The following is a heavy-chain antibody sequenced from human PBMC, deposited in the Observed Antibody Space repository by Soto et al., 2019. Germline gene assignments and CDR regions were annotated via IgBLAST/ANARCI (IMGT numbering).Heavy chain of an antibody. Sequence: QLQLQESGPGLVKPSETLPLTCTVSGDSIRSTNYYSGWIRQSPGQGLGWLGSIYHTGSTYYNPSLKSRVTISVDTSKNQFSLRLNSVTAADTAVYFCARYYEITMTVGPCGPGTLVTVSS. V-gene: IGHV4-39*01. CDR1: GDSIRSTNYY. CDR2: IYHTGST. J-gene: IGHJ5*02. D-gene: IGHD3-9*01. CDR3: ARYYEITMTVGP.